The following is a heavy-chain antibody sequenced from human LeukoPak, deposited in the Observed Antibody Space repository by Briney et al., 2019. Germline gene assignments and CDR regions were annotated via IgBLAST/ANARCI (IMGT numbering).Heavy chain of an antibody. J-gene: IGHJ4*02. D-gene: IGHD5-18*01. CDR1: GGTFSSYA. CDR2: IIPIFGTA. Sequence: SVKVSCKASGGTFSSYAISWVRQAPGQGLEWMGGIIPIFGTANYAQKFQGRVTITADESTSTAYMELSSLRSEDTAVYYCARGIFSGHDTAMVYWGQGTLVTVSS. V-gene: IGHV1-69*01. CDR3: ARGIFSGHDTAMVY.